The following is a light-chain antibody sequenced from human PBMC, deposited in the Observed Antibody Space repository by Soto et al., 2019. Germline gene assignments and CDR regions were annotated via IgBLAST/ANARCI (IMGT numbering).Light chain of an antibody. CDR1: SSNIGNNY. CDR2: DNN. V-gene: IGLV1-51*01. J-gene: IGLJ1*01. CDR3: GTWDSSLSAGV. Sequence: QPVLTQPPSVSAAPGHKATISCSGSSSNIGNNYVSWYQQLPGTAPKLLIYDNNKRPSGIPDRFSGSQSGTSATLGITGLQTGDEADYYCGTWDSSLSAGVFGTGTKVTVL.